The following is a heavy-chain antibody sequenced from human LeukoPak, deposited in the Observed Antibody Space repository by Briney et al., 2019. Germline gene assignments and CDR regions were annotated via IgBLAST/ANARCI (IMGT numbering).Heavy chain of an antibody. CDR3: ARDRHDFWSGHYYGMDV. CDR1: GGSISSSSYY. D-gene: IGHD3-3*01. CDR2: IYYSGST. V-gene: IGHV4-39*07. Sequence: SETLSLTCTVSGGSISSSSYYWGWLRQPPGKGLEWIGSIYYSGSTNHNPSLKSRVTMSVDTSKNQFSLRLSSVTAADTAVYYCARDRHDFWSGHYYGMDVWGQGTTVTVSS. J-gene: IGHJ6*02.